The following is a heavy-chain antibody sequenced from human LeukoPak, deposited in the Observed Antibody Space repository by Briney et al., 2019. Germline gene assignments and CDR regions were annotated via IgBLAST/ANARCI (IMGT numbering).Heavy chain of an antibody. V-gene: IGHV3-21*01. D-gene: IGHD3-22*01. Sequence: TTGGSLRLSCAASGFTFSSYSMNWVRQAPGKGLEWVSSISSSSSYIYYADSVKGRFTISRDNAKNSLYLQMNSLRAEDTAVYYCAGVPTDYDSSGYAHYYYYYGMDVWGQGTTVTVS. J-gene: IGHJ6*02. CDR1: GFTFSSYS. CDR2: ISSSSSYI. CDR3: AGVPTDYDSSGYAHYYYYYGMDV.